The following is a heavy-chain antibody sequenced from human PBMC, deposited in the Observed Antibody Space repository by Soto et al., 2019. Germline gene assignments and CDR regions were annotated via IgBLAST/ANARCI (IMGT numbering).Heavy chain of an antibody. CDR2: IYYSGTT. CDR1: GDSITSNSYF. J-gene: IGHJ4*02. V-gene: IGHV4-39*01. D-gene: IGHD6-19*01. CDR3: ARHLRQWLVPDS. Sequence: SETLSLTCTVSGDSITSNSYFWAWILQPPGKGLDWIGSIYYSGTTYYNPSLKSRVTISVDRSKNQFSLKLSSVTAADTAVYYCARHLRQWLVPDSWGQGTLVTVSS.